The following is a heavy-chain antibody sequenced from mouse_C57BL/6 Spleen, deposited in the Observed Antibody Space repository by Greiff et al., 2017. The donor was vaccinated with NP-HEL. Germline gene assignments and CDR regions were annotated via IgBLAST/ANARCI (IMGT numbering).Heavy chain of an antibody. D-gene: IGHD2-3*01. CDR3: ARVGYYADY. Sequence: QVQLQQSGAELVRPGTSVKVSCKASGYAFTNYLIEWVKQRPGQGLEWIGVINPGSGGTNYNEKFQGKATLTADKSSSTAYMQRSSLTSEDSAVYFCARVGYYADYWGQGTTLT. J-gene: IGHJ2*01. V-gene: IGHV1-54*01. CDR2: INPGSGGT. CDR1: GYAFTNYL.